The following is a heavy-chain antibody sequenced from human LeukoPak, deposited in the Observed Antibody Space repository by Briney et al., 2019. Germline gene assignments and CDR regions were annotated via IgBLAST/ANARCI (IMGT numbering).Heavy chain of an antibody. D-gene: IGHD5-18*01. CDR3: ARLSGYSYELYYMDD. V-gene: IGHV5-51*01. CDR2: IYPGVSDT. J-gene: IGHJ6*03. CDR1: GYRFISYW. Sequence: GEPLKISFQGFGYRFISYWIGWVRPMPGKGLEWMGIIYPGVSDTRYSTSFQGQVTISADKSSSTAYLQWSSLKASETAMYYGARLSGYSYELYYMDDWGKGTTVIVSS.